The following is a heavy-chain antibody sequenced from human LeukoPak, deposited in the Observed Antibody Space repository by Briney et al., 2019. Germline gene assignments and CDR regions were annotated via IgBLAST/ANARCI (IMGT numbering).Heavy chain of an antibody. J-gene: IGHJ4*02. CDR1: GGSFSGYY. CDR3: ARHWGRGSGSYPTRARFDY. D-gene: IGHD3-10*01. CDR2: INHSGST. Sequence: PSETLSLTCAVYGGSFSGYYWSWIRQPPGKGLEWIGEINHSGSTNYNPSLKSRVTISVDTSKNQFSLKLSSVTAADTAVYYCARHWGRGSGSYPTRARFDYWGQGTLVTVSS. V-gene: IGHV4-34*01.